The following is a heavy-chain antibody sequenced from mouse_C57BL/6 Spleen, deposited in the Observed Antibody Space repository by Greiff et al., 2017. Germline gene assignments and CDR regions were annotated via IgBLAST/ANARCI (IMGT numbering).Heavy chain of an antibody. J-gene: IGHJ3*01. Sequence: QVQLQQPGAELVKPGASVKLSCKASGYTFTSYWMQWVKQRPGQGLEWIGEIDPSDSYTNYNQKFKGKATLTVDTSSSTAYMQLSSLTSEDSAVYYCAGYDGYFMFAYWGQGTLVTVSA. CDR1: GYTFTSYW. V-gene: IGHV1-50*01. D-gene: IGHD2-3*01. CDR2: IDPSDSYT. CDR3: AGYDGYFMFAY.